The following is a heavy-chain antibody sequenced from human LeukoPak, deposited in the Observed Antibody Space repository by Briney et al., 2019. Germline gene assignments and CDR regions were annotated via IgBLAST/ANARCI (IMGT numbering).Heavy chain of an antibody. J-gene: IGHJ4*02. D-gene: IGHD3-22*01. CDR1: GGSISSSSYY. Sequence: SDTLSLTCTVSGGSISSSSYYWGWIRQPPGKGLEWIGNIYYSGSTYYNPSLKSRVTISVDTSKNQFSLKLSSVTAADTAVYSCARYFYDSSGYYSFDYWGQGTLVTVSS. CDR2: IYYSGST. CDR3: ARYFYDSSGYYSFDY. V-gene: IGHV4-39*07.